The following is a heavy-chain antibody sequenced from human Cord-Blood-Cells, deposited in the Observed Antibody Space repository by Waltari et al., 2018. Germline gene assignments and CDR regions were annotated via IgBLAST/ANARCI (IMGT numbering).Heavy chain of an antibody. CDR1: GGSFSGYS. D-gene: IGHD2-2*01. J-gene: IGHJ5*02. CDR3: ARGLVVPAANWFDP. Sequence: QVQLQQWGAGLLKPSATLSLTCAVYGGSFSGYSWSCTRQPPGKGLEWIGEINHSGSTNYNPSLKSRVPISVDTSKNQFSLKLSSVTAADTAVYYCARGLVVPAANWFDPWGQGTLVTVSS. V-gene: IGHV4-34*01. CDR2: INHSGST.